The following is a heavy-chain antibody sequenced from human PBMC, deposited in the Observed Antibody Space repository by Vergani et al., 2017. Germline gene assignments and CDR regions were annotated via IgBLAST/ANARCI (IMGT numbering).Heavy chain of an antibody. Sequence: QLQLQESGSGLVKPSQTLSLTCAVSGGSISSGGYSWSWIRQPPGKGLEWIGYIYHSGSTYYNPSLKSRVTISVDRSKNQFSLKLSSVTAADTAVYYCARPGYYDSSGNFDYWGQGTLVTVSS. CDR1: GGSISSGGYS. V-gene: IGHV4-30-2*01. CDR3: ARPGYYDSSGNFDY. CDR2: IYHSGST. J-gene: IGHJ4*02. D-gene: IGHD3-22*01.